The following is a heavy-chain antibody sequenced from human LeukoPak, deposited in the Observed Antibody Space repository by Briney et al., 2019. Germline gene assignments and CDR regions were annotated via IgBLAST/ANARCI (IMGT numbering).Heavy chain of an antibody. J-gene: IGHJ5*02. CDR1: GGSVSSNIYY. CDR2: ISTRGRT. V-gene: IGHV4-61*02. Sequence: PSETLSLTCTVSGGSVSSNIYYWSWIRQPAGKGLEWIGRISTRGRTNYNPSLKSRVTMSVDTSKNQFSLKLNSVTAADTAVYYCARDLSCSSSRCYVSESWFDPWGQGTLVTVSS. CDR3: ARDLSCSSSRCYVSESWFDP. D-gene: IGHD2-2*01.